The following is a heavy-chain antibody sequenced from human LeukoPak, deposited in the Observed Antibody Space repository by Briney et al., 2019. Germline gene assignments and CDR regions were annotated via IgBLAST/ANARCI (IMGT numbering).Heavy chain of an antibody. D-gene: IGHD1-20*01. CDR3: ARDLALNNWNDGGWFDP. CDR2: IYYSGST. J-gene: IGHJ5*02. CDR1: GDSISSSSYY. V-gene: IGHV4-39*07. Sequence: ASETLSLTCTVSGDSISSSSYYWGWIRQPPGKGLEWIGSIYYSGSTYYNPSLKSRVTISVDTSKNQFSLKLSSVTAADTAVYYCARDLALNNWNDGGWFDPWGQGTLVTVSS.